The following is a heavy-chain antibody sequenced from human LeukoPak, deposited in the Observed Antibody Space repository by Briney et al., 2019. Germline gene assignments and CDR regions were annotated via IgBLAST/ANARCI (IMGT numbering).Heavy chain of an antibody. J-gene: IGHJ3*01. Sequence: PGGSLRLFCAASGFTFSRCELSWVRQAPAKGLEWVSYISSSGSLIYYADSVKGRLTISRDSAKNCLHLQMNRVRSQDTPVYYCARHDCHSNSDAFDVWGQGTMVTVSS. CDR3: ARHDCHSNSDAFDV. D-gene: IGHD2/OR15-2a*01. CDR2: ISSSGSLI. CDR1: GFTFSRCE. V-gene: IGHV3-48*03.